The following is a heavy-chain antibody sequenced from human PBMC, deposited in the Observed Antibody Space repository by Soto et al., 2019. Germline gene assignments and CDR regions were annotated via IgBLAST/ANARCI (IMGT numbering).Heavy chain of an antibody. D-gene: IGHD2-15*01. CDR2: ISFNNNTL. CDR1: GFTFSDYY. CDR3: ARHLGRIEAARFDY. Sequence: GGSLRLSCVASGFTFSDYYISWLRQAPGKGPECLSYISFNNNTLYYDDSVRGRFTISRDNAKNSVFLQMNRLRVEDTAVYYCARHLGRIEAARFDYWGQGTRVTVSS. V-gene: IGHV3-11*01. J-gene: IGHJ4*02.